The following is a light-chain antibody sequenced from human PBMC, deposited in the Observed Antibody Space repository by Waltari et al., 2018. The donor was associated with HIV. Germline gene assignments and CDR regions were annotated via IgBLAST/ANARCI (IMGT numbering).Light chain of an antibody. CDR3: QQHNSYPWT. J-gene: IGKJ1*01. CDR1: QSISSW. V-gene: IGKV1-5*03. Sequence: DIQKTQSPSTLSASVGDRVTITCRASQSISSWLAWYQQKPGKAPKLLIYKASSLESGVPSRFSGSGSGTEFTLTISSLQPDDFATYYCQQHNSYPWTFGQGTKVEIK. CDR2: KAS.